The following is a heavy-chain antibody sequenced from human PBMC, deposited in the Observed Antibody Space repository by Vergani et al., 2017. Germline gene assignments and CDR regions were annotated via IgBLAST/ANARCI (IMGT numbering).Heavy chain of an antibody. V-gene: IGHV3-21*05. CDR1: GFTFSSYS. CDR3: ARDGRLGIHIM. J-gene: IGHJ4*02. D-gene: IGHD7-27*01. CDR2: ISSSSSYI. Sequence: EVQLVESGGGLVQPGGSLRLSCAASGFTFSSYSMNWVRQAPGKGLEWVSYISSSSSYIYYADSVKGRFTISRDNAKNSLYLQMNSLRAEDTAVYYCARDGRLGIHIMWGQGTLVTVSS.